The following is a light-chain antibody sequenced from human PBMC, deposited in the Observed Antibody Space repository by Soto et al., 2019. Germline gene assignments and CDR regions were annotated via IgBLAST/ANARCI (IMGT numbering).Light chain of an antibody. Sequence: EIVLTKSPATLSLSPGERATLSCRPSQSVSSFLAWYQQKPGQAPRLLIYDASNRATGIPARFSGSGSGTDFTLTISSLEPEDFAVYSCQQRSHWPWTCGQGTKVEIK. V-gene: IGKV3-11*01. CDR3: QQRSHWPWT. CDR1: QSVSSF. J-gene: IGKJ1*01. CDR2: DAS.